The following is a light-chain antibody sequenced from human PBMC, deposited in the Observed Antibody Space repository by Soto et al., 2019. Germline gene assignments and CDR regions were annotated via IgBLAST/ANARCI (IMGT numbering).Light chain of an antibody. CDR3: QQSYSTLFT. Sequence: DIQMTQSPSSLSASVGDRVTITCRASQSINSYLNWYQQKPGKAPKLLIYAASSLQSGVPSRFSGSGSGTDVTLTISSLQPEDFAAYSCQQSYSTLFTFGPGTKVDIK. J-gene: IGKJ3*01. CDR2: AAS. V-gene: IGKV1-39*01. CDR1: QSINSY.